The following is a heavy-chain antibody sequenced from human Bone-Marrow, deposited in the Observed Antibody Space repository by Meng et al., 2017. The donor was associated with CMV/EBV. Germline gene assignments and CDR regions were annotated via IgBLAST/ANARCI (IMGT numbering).Heavy chain of an antibody. CDR3: AKDWGPSYHYRFDY. Sequence: GGSLRLSCAASGFTFSSYWMSWVRQTPGKGLEWVANIKRDGSEKYYVDSVKGRFTISRDNGKNSLFLQMNSLRAEDTAVYYCAKDWGPSYHYRFDYWGQGTLVTVSS. V-gene: IGHV3-7*01. CDR2: IKRDGSEK. D-gene: IGHD3-16*01. J-gene: IGHJ4*02. CDR1: GFTFSSYW.